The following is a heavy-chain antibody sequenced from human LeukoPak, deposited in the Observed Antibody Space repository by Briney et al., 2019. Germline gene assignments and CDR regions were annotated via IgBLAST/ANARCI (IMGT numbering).Heavy chain of an antibody. J-gene: IGHJ4*02. V-gene: IGHV3-30*02. Sequence: AGGSLRLSCAASGFTFSSYGMHWVRQAPGKGLEWVAFIRYDGSNKYYADSVRGRFTISRDNAKNSLYLQMNSLRAEDTAVYYCARDPRGSGRGFDYWGQGTLVTVSS. CDR2: IRYDGSNK. CDR1: GFTFSSYG. CDR3: ARDPRGSGRGFDY. D-gene: IGHD3-10*01.